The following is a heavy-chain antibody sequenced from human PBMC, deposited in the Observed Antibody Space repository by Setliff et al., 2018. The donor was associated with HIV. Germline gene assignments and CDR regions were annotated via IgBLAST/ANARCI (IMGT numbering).Heavy chain of an antibody. V-gene: IGHV4-39*07. Sequence: SETLSLTCTVSGGSFTSRSYYWGWIRQPPGKGLEWIGSIFYSGITYYNPSLKSRVTISVDTSKNQFSLRLGSVTAADTAIYYCARVPTSSWYVTTQRTKEYFHHWGQGTLVTVSS. CDR2: IFYSGIT. CDR1: GGSFTSRSYY. D-gene: IGHD6-13*01. CDR3: ARVPTSSWYVTTQRTKEYFHH. J-gene: IGHJ1*01.